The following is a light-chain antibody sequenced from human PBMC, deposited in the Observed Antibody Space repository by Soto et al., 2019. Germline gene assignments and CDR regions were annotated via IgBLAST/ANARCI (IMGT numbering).Light chain of an antibody. Sequence: DIQMTQSPSSVSASVGDRVTITCRASQGINSWLAWYQQKPGKAPELLIFGASSLQSGVPSRFGGSGSGTDFTLTISSLQPEDFATYYCQQSNSFPLTFGGGTKVDI. J-gene: IGKJ4*01. CDR3: QQSNSFPLT. CDR2: GAS. V-gene: IGKV1-12*01. CDR1: QGINSW.